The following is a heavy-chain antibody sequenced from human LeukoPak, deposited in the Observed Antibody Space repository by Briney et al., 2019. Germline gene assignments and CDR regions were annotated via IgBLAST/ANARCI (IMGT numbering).Heavy chain of an antibody. D-gene: IGHD3-10*01. CDR3: ARNYAAGLVDY. CDR2: INTDGIST. J-gene: IGHJ4*02. Sequence: AGSLRLSCAASGFTFSSYWMYWVRQAPGKGLVWVSRINTDGISTTYADSVKGRFTISRDNAKNTLYLQMNSLRAEDTAVYYCARNYAAGLVDYWGQGTLVTVSS. CDR1: GFTFSSYW. V-gene: IGHV3-74*01.